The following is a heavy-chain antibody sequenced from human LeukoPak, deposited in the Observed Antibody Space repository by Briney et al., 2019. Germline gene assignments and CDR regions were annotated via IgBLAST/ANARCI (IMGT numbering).Heavy chain of an antibody. CDR3: ARDSYYYDSSGYYLSAFDI. J-gene: IGHJ3*02. CDR1: GFTFSSYA. D-gene: IGHD3-22*01. V-gene: IGHV3-23*01. Sequence: GGSLRLSCAASGFTFSSYAMSWVRQAPGKGLEWVSAISGSGGSTYYADSVKGRFTISRDNAKNSLYLQMNSLRAEDTAVYYCARDSYYYDSSGYYLSAFDIWGQGTMVTVSS. CDR2: ISGSGGST.